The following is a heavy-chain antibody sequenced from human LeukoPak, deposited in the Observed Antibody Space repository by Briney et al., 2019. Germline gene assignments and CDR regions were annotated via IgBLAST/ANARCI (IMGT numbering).Heavy chain of an antibody. D-gene: IGHD6-25*01. V-gene: IGHV3-64D*09. CDR1: GFTFSSYA. CDR2: ISSNGGST. Sequence: PGGSLRLSCSASGFTFSSYAMHWVRQAPGKGLEYVSAISSNGGSTYYADSVKGRFTIYRDNSKNTLYLQMSSLRAEDTAVYYCVKDGGRGAADYFDYWGQGTLVTVSS. CDR3: VKDGGRGAADYFDY. J-gene: IGHJ4*02.